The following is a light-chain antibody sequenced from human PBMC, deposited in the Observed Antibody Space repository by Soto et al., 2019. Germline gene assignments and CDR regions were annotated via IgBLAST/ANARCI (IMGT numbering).Light chain of an antibody. CDR3: QQSYSTQFT. CDR2: AAS. CDR1: QNISSY. V-gene: IGKV1-39*01. Sequence: DIQMTQSPSSLSASVGDRVTITCRASQNISSYLNWYQQKPGKAPKLLIYAASSLQSGVPSRFSGSGSGTDFTLTISSLQPEDFATYYCQQSYSTQFTFGPGTKVDIK. J-gene: IGKJ3*01.